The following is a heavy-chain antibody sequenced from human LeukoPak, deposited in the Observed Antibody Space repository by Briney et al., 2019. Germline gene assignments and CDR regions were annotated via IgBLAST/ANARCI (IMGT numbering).Heavy chain of an antibody. Sequence: VASVKVSCKASGYAFTSYGISWVRQAPGQGLEWMGIINPSGGSTSYAQKFQGRVTMTRDMSTSTVYMELSSLRSEDTAVYYCARLAYSSGSLYYFDYWGQGTLVTVSS. CDR2: INPSGGST. CDR3: ARLAYSSGSLYYFDY. CDR1: GYAFTSYG. J-gene: IGHJ4*02. V-gene: IGHV1-46*01. D-gene: IGHD6-19*01.